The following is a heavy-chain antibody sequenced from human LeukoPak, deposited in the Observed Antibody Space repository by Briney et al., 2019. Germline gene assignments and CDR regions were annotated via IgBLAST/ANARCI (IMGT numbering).Heavy chain of an antibody. CDR3: ARVQLLGCGELSFGNAFDI. D-gene: IGHD3-10*01. Sequence: SVKVSCKASGGTFSSYAISWVRQAPGQELEWMGGMIPIFGTEHYAQKLQGRVTINTDGSTSTANMELSSLISKDTAVDYCARVQLLGCGELSFGNAFDIWGQGTMVTVSS. CDR2: MIPIFGTE. J-gene: IGHJ3*02. V-gene: IGHV1-69*05. CDR1: GGTFSSYA.